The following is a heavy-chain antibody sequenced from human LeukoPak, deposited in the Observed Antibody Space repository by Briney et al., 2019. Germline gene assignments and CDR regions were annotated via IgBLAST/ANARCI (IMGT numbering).Heavy chain of an antibody. D-gene: IGHD3-22*01. Sequence: GSLRLSCAASGFTFSSYSMNWVRQPPGKGLEWIGEINHSGSTNYNPSLKSRVTISVDTSKNQFSLKLSSVTAADTAVYYCTRETDSSGQLDYWGQGTLVTVSS. CDR3: TRETDSSGQLDY. CDR1: GFTFSSYS. V-gene: IGHV4-34*01. J-gene: IGHJ4*02. CDR2: INHSGST.